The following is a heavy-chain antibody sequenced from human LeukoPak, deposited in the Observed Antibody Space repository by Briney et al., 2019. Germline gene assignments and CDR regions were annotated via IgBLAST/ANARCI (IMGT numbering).Heavy chain of an antibody. CDR2: ISYDGSNK. CDR1: GFTFSSYA. CDR3: ARDTFIAARQRFDY. D-gene: IGHD6-6*01. V-gene: IGHV3-30-3*01. J-gene: IGHJ4*02. Sequence: GGSLRLSCAAPGFTFSSYAMHWVRQAPGKGLEWVAVISYDGSNKYYADSVKGRFTISRDNAKNSLYLQMNSLRAEDTAVYYCARDTFIAARQRFDYWGQGTLVTVSS.